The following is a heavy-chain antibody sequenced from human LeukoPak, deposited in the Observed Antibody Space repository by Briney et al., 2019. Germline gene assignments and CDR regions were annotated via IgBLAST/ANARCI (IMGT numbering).Heavy chain of an antibody. CDR2: INYGRSI. CDR3: ARWGSGSYQRPY. V-gene: IGHV4-34*01. CDR1: GGSLRGYY. D-gene: IGHD3-10*01. Sequence: PFQTLSLTCDVYGGSLRGYYWSWIRQPPGKGLEWIGEINYGRSITYNPFLQSQVTISIDTSKNQFSLNLTSATAADTAVYYCARWGSGSYQRPYWGQEPILTVSS. J-gene: IGHJ4*02.